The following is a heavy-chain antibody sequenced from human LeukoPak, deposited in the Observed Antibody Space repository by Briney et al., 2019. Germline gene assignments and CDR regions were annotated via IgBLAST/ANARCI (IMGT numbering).Heavy chain of an antibody. V-gene: IGHV3-30-3*01. CDR3: AAMGGASGYETNFDY. CDR1: GFTFSSYA. D-gene: IGHD5-12*01. CDR2: ISYDGSNK. Sequence: HPGGSLRLSCAASGFTFSSYAMTWVRQAPGKGLEWVAVISYDGSNKYYADSVKGRFTISRDNSKNTLYLQMNSLRAEDTAVYYCAAMGGASGYETNFDYWGQGTLVTVSS. J-gene: IGHJ4*02.